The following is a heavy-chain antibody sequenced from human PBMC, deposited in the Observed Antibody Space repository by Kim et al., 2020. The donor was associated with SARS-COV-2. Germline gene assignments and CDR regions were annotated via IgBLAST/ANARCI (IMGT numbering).Heavy chain of an antibody. J-gene: IGHJ6*02. Sequence: ASVKVSCKASGYTFTGYYMHWVRQAPGQGLEWMGRINPNSGGTNYAQKFQGRVTMTRDTSISTAYMELSRLRSDDTAVYYCARDFDFWSGRSYYYGMDVWGQGTTVTVSS. CDR2: INPNSGGT. CDR3: ARDFDFWSGRSYYYGMDV. V-gene: IGHV1-2*06. CDR1: GYTFTGYY. D-gene: IGHD3-3*01.